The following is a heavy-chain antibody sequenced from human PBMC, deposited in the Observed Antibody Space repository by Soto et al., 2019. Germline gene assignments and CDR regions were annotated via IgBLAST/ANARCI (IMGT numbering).Heavy chain of an antibody. D-gene: IGHD2-2*01. CDR3: AKDRYCSATSCQDFGS. CDR2: MSGSGVGT. J-gene: IGHJ4*02. Sequence: GGSLRLSCAASGFALTSYSMTWVRQAPGRGLEWVAVMSGSGVGTEYADSVKGRFTISRDNSKNTLYLQMSGLRVEDSAVYYCAKDRYCSATSCQDFGSWGQGTLVTVSS. CDR1: GFALTSYS. V-gene: IGHV3-23*01.